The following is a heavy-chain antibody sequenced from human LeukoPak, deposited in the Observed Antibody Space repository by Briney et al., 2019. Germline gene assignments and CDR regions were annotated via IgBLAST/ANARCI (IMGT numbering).Heavy chain of an antibody. D-gene: IGHD6-19*01. CDR2: ISYDGSNK. CDR1: GFTFSSYG. Sequence: GRSLRLSCAASGFTFSSYGMHWVRQDPGKGLEWVAVISYDGSNKYYADSVKGRFTISRDNSKNTLYLQMNSLRAEDTAVYYCAKDRIAVGNYGMDVWGQGTTVTVSS. V-gene: IGHV3-30*18. J-gene: IGHJ6*02. CDR3: AKDRIAVGNYGMDV.